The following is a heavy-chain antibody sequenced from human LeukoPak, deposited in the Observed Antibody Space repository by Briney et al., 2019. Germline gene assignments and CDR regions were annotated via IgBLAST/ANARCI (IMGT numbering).Heavy chain of an antibody. CDR1: GYTFASYD. J-gene: IGHJ3*02. D-gene: IGHD3-10*01. CDR3: TRSLMVRGRGQQPDAFDI. Sequence: VSVKVSCKASGYTFASYDINWVRQATGQGLEWMGWMNPNSGNTGYAQKFQGRVTMTRNTSISTAYMELSSLRSEDTAVYYCTRSLMVRGRGQQPDAFDIWGQGTMVTVSS. CDR2: MNPNSGNT. V-gene: IGHV1-8*01.